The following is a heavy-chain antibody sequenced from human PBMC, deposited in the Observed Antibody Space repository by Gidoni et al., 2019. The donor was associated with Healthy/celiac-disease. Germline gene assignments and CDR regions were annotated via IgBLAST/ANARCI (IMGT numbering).Heavy chain of an antibody. D-gene: IGHD3-22*01. J-gene: IGHJ4*02. V-gene: IGHV3-9*01. Sequence: EVQLVESGGGLVQPGRSLRLSCAASGFTFDDYAMHWVRQAPGKGLEWVSGISWNSGSIGYADSVKGRFTISRDNAKNSLYLQMNSLRAEDTALYYCAKVAVGYDSSGYYQPKYYFDYWGQGTLVTVSS. CDR2: ISWNSGSI. CDR1: GFTFDDYA. CDR3: AKVAVGYDSSGYYQPKYYFDY.